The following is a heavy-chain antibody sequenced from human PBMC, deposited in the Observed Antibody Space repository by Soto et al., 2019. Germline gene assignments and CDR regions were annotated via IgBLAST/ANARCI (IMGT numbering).Heavy chain of an antibody. CDR3: AHSPRGYSYHFDY. CDR1: GFSLNTRGVG. CDR2: IYWDDDE. Sequence: QITLKESGPTLVKPTQTLTLTCTFSGFSLNTRGVGVGWIRQPPGKALEWLALIYWDDDEGYSPSLRSRLTITKDTSKNPVVLTITNMDPVDSATYYCAHSPRGYSYHFDYWGQGTLVTVSS. D-gene: IGHD5-18*01. J-gene: IGHJ4*02. V-gene: IGHV2-5*02.